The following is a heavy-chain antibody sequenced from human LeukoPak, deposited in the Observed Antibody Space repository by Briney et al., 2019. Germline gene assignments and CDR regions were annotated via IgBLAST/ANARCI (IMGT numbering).Heavy chain of an antibody. Sequence: SETLSLTCTVSGGSISSSSYYWGWIRQPPGKGLEWIGSIYYSGSTYYNPSLKSRVTISVDTSKNQFSLKLSSVTAADTAVYYCARAGNYSNYGPFDYWGQGTLVTVSS. V-gene: IGHV4-39*07. CDR2: IYYSGST. J-gene: IGHJ4*02. CDR1: GGSISSSSYY. CDR3: ARAGNYSNYGPFDY. D-gene: IGHD4-11*01.